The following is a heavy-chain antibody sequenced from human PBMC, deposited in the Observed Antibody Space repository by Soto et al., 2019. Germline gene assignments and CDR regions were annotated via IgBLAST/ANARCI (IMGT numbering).Heavy chain of an antibody. CDR3: SRKHHVSNSPSWVDP. CDR1: VYTFSKYC. Sequence: LNIPCKVSVYTFSKYCIVWVRQVPGKGLECMGIIYPGDSDARYSPSFQGQVTFSVDKSISTAYLQWSSLKSSDTAIYYCSRKHHVSNSPSWVDPWGQGTLVTVSS. CDR2: IYPGDSDA. J-gene: IGHJ5*02. V-gene: IGHV5-51*01. D-gene: IGHD6-6*01.